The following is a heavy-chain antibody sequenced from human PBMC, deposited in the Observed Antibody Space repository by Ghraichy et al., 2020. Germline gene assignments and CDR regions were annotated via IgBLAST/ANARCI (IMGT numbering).Heavy chain of an antibody. J-gene: IGHJ4*02. CDR1: GFTFNTNA. D-gene: IGHD2-8*02. CDR3: AKGTGGWSNFDH. Sequence: GGSLRLSCAASGFTFNTNAMSWVRQAPGKGLETVSFVCVSGASGEYADSVKGRFTISRDDSKNTLYLQMSSLRVEDTALYYCAKGTGGWSNFDHWGQGTLVPVAP. CDR2: VCVSGASG. V-gene: IGHV3-23*01.